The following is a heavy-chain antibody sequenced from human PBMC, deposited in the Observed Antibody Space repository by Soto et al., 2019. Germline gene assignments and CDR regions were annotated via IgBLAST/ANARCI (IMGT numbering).Heavy chain of an antibody. CDR3: ARALDPRGYDFWSGSLRDWFDP. CDR2: IYYSGIT. D-gene: IGHD3-3*01. V-gene: IGHV4-59*01. Sequence: SETLSLTCTVSGGSISSYYWSWIRQPPGKGLEWIGYIYYSGITNYNPSLKSRVTISVDTSKNQFSLKLSSVTAADTAVYYCARALDPRGYDFWSGSLRDWFDPWGQGTLVTVSS. J-gene: IGHJ5*02. CDR1: GGSISSYY.